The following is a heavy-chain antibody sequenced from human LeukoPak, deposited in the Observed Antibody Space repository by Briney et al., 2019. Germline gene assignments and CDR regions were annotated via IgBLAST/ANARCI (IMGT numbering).Heavy chain of an antibody. CDR2: IYYSGST. CDR3: ARWLREMYYFDY. V-gene: IGHV4-59*05. J-gene: IGHJ4*02. D-gene: IGHD5-24*01. CDR1: GGSISSYY. Sequence: SETLSLTCTVSGGSISSYYWSWIRQPAGKGLEWIGSIYYSGSTYYNPSLKSRVTISVDTSKNQFSLKLSSVTAADTAVYYCARWLREMYYFDYWGQGTLVTVSS.